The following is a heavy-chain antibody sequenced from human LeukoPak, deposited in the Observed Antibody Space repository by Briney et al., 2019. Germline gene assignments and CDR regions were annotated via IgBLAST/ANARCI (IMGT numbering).Heavy chain of an antibody. V-gene: IGHV3-64D*06. CDR1: GFTFSNFG. Sequence: GGSLRLSCSASGFTFSNFGMHWVRQAPGKGLEYVSAISGNGGSTHYADSVKGRFTISRDNSKNTLYLQMTSLKAEDTAVYYCVKEHCSSTSCFYFDYWGQGALVTVSS. CDR2: ISGNGGST. D-gene: IGHD2-2*01. CDR3: VKEHCSSTSCFYFDY. J-gene: IGHJ4*02.